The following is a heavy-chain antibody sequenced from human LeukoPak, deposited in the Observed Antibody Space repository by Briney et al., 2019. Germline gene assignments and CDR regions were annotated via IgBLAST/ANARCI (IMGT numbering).Heavy chain of an antibody. J-gene: IGHJ6*03. CDR2: ISSSSSTI. CDR1: GFTFSSYS. D-gene: IGHD6-13*01. Sequence: GGSLRLSCAASGFTFSSYSMNWVRQAPGKGREWVSYISSSSSTIYYADSVKGRFTISGDNAKNSLYLQMNSLRAEDTAVYYCAREVRSSSWLPMDVWGKGTTVTVSS. V-gene: IGHV3-48*04. CDR3: AREVRSSSWLPMDV.